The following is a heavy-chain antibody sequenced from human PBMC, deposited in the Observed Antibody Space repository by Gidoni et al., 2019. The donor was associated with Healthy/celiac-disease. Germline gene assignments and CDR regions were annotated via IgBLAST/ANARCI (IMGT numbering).Heavy chain of an antibody. D-gene: IGHD6-13*01. CDR2: IIPILGIA. CDR3: AGRTSSSWRNFDY. V-gene: IGHV1-69*02. CDR1: GGTFSSYP. J-gene: IGHJ4*02. Sequence: QVQLVQSGAEVKKPGSSVKVSCQASGGTFSSYPISWVRQAPGQGLEWMGRIIPILGIANYAQKFQGRVTITADKSTSTAYMELSSLRSEDTAVYYCAGRTSSSWRNFDYWGQGTLVTVSS.